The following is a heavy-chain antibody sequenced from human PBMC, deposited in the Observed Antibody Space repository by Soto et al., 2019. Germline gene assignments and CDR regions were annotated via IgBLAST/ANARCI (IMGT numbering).Heavy chain of an antibody. D-gene: IGHD2-21*02. V-gene: IGHV3-73*01. CDR2: IRSKVNSYAT. J-gene: IGHJ5*02. CDR3: TRHEAYCGGDFHKFDWFDP. CDR1: GFTFSGSA. Sequence: GSLRLSCAASGFTFSGSAVHWVRQASGKGLEWVGRIRSKVNSYATTYAASVKGRFIISRDDSKNTAYLQMNSLKSDDTAVYYCTRHEAYCGGDFHKFDWFDPWSQGSLVTVSS.